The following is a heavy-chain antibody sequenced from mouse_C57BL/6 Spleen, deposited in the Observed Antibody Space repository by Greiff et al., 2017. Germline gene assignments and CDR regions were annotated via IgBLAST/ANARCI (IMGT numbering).Heavy chain of an antibody. V-gene: IGHV1-7*01. J-gene: IGHJ3*01. D-gene: IGHD2-1*01. CDR1: GYTFTSYW. CDR3: AREGPVTDPWCAD. Sequence: QVQLQQSGAELAKPGASVKLSCQASGYTFTSYWLHWVKQRPGQGLEWIGYINPSSGYTKYNQKFKDKATLTADKSSSTAYMQLSSLTYEDSAVCYCAREGPVTDPWCADWGEGSLVTVS. CDR2: INPSSGYT.